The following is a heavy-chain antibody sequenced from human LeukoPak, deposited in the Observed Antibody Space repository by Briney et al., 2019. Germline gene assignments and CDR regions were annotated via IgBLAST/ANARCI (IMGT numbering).Heavy chain of an antibody. Sequence: GGSLRLSCAAPEFTVRSNSMTWVRQAPGKGLEWVSVIYTGGGTHYAASVRGRFTISRDNSKHTLFLQMNSLRAEDTAVYYCVRRHYYASGGDHRPFDDWGQGIWVVVSS. V-gene: IGHV3-66*04. J-gene: IGHJ4*02. CDR3: VRRHYYASGGDHRPFDD. CDR1: EFTVRSNS. D-gene: IGHD2-21*01. CDR2: IYTGGGT.